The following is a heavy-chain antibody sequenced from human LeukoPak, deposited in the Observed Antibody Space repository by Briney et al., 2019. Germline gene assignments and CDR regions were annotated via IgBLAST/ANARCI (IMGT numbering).Heavy chain of an antibody. D-gene: IGHD6-6*01. CDR3: AREQGTAALRWFYYYYGMDV. V-gene: IGHV3-30*04. CDR2: ISYDGSNK. J-gene: IGHJ6*02. Sequence: GGSLRLSCAASGFTFSSYAMHWVRQAPGKGLEWVAVISYDGSNKYYADSVKGRFTISRDNSKNTLYLQMNSLRAEDTAVYYCAREQGTAALRWFYYYYGMDVWGQGTTVTVSS. CDR1: GFTFSSYA.